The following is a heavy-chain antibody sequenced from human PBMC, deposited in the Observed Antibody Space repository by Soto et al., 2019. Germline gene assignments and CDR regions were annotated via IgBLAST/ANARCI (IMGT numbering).Heavy chain of an antibody. D-gene: IGHD3-3*01. CDR2: IYYSGST. V-gene: IGHV4-61*01. CDR1: GGSVSSGSYY. CDR3: ARDREARLELLGMAV. Sequence: SETLSLTCTVSGGSVSSGSYYWSWIRQPPGKGLEWIGYIYYSGSTNYNPSLKSRVTISVDTSKNQFSLKLSSVTAADTAVYYCARDREARLELLGMAVWGQGTTVTVSS. J-gene: IGHJ6*02.